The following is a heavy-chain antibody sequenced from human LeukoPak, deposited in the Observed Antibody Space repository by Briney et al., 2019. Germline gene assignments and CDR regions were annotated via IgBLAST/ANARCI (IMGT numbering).Heavy chain of an antibody. CDR2: ISGDGTTT. V-gene: IGHV3-43*02. CDR3: AKDLSSVFDALNI. J-gene: IGHJ3*02. Sequence: GGSLRLSCAASGFIFDDYAMHWVRQAPGKGLEWVSLISGDGTTTYYAASVKGRFTISRDNKKNVLYLQMNNLGTEDTALFYCAKDLSSVFDALNIWGQGTLVTVSS. CDR1: GFIFDDYA. D-gene: IGHD3-10*01.